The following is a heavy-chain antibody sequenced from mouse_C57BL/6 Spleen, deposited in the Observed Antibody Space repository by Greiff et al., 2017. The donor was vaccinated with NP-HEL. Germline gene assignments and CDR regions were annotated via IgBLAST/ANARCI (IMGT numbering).Heavy chain of an antibody. V-gene: IGHV10-3*01. CDR3: VRGNYYGSSYYYAMDY. CDR1: GFTFNTYA. CDR2: IRSKSSNYAT. Sequence: EVKLQESGGGLVQPKGSLKLSCAASGFTFNTYAMHWVRQAPGKGLEWVARIRSKSSNYATYYADSVKDRFTISRDDSQSMLYLQMNNLKTEDTAMYYCVRGNYYGSSYYYAMDYWGQGTSVTVSS. D-gene: IGHD1-1*01. J-gene: IGHJ4*01.